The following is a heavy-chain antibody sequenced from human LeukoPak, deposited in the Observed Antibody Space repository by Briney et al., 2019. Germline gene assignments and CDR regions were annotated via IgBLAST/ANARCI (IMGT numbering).Heavy chain of an antibody. V-gene: IGHV4-39*07. CDR1: GGSISSSSYY. CDR2: IYYSGST. D-gene: IGHD3-10*01. J-gene: IGHJ4*02. Sequence: PSETLSLTCTVSGGSISSSSYYWGWIRQPPGKGLEWIGSIYYSGSTYYSPSLKSRVTISVDTSKNQFSLKLSSVTAADTAVYYCAREWVHYLVYGSGSPIGGPFDYWGQGTLVTVSS. CDR3: AREWVHYLVYGSGSPIGGPFDY.